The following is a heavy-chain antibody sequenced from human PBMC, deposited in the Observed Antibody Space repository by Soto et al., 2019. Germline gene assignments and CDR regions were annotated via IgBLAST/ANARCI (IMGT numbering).Heavy chain of an antibody. J-gene: IGHJ4*02. CDR2: ISYSGST. CDR1: GGSISSTSLF. D-gene: IGHD7-27*01. Sequence: PSETLSLTCNVSGGSISSTSLFWGWIRQPPGKGLEWIGTISYSGSTYYNPSLKSRVTISVDTSKNQLPLELRSVTAADTAVYFCAREGDTGGFLSPFDFWGLGTLVTVSS. V-gene: IGHV4-39*02. CDR3: AREGDTGGFLSPFDF.